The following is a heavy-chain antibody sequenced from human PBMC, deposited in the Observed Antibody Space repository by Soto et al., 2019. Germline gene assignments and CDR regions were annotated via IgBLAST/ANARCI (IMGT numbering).Heavy chain of an antibody. Sequence: GGSLRLSCAASGFTFSSYGTHWVRQAPGKGLEWVALIWYDGSNKYYADSVKGRFTISRDNSKNTLYLQMNSLRAEDTAVYYCARDGSTVVTIDYWGQGTLVTVSS. CDR1: GFTFSSYG. D-gene: IGHD2-21*02. CDR3: ARDGSTVVTIDY. V-gene: IGHV3-33*01. J-gene: IGHJ4*02. CDR2: IWYDGSNK.